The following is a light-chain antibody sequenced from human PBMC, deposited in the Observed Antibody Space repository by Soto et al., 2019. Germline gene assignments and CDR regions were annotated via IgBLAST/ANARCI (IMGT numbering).Light chain of an antibody. V-gene: IGKV1-5*03. CDR1: QSISNW. CDR3: QQYGSYPFT. CDR2: MAS. Sequence: DIQMTQSPSTLSASVGDRVTITCRASQSISNWLAWYQQKPGKAPKLLVYMASTLEGGVPSRFSGSASGTEVTLTISSLQPDDFATYFCQQYGSYPFTFGPGTKVDIK. J-gene: IGKJ3*01.